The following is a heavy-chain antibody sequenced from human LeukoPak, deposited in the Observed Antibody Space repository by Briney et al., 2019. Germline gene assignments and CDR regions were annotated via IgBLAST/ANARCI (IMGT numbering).Heavy chain of an antibody. CDR2: VYYTGST. CDR3: ARDRVDIVVVPAAIPVDFDY. J-gene: IGHJ4*02. CDR1: GGSVSGYY. V-gene: IGHV4-59*02. D-gene: IGHD2-2*03. Sequence: PSETLSLTCTVSGGSVSGYYWSWIRQPPGKGLEWIGYVYYTGSTNYNPSLKSRVTISVDMSKNQFSLRLSSVTAADTAVYYCARDRVDIVVVPAAIPVDFDYWGQGTLVTVSS.